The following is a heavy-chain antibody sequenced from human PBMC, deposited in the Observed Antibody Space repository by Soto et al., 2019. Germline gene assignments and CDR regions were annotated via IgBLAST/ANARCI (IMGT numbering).Heavy chain of an antibody. Sequence: QVQLVQSGAEVKKPGSSVKVSCKASGGTFSSYAISWVRQAPGQGLEWMGGIIPIFGTANYAQKFQGRVTXXAXEXXSTAYMELSSLRSEDTAVYYCARSVVGGLLTTVDYWGQGTLVTVSS. CDR3: ARSVVGGLLTTVDY. J-gene: IGHJ4*02. CDR2: IIPIFGTA. D-gene: IGHD2-21*02. CDR1: GGTFSSYA. V-gene: IGHV1-69*12.